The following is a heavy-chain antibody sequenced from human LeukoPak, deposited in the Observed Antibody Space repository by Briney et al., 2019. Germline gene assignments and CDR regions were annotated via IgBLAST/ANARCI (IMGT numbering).Heavy chain of an antibody. CDR3: ARLRPPNYYDSSGYTQTRYYFDY. V-gene: IGHV4-39*07. CDR1: GGSIRSSYYY. CDR2: INHSGST. J-gene: IGHJ4*02. D-gene: IGHD3-22*01. Sequence: SETLSLTCTVSGGSIRSSYYYWGWIRQPPGKGLEWIGEINHSGSTNYNPSLKSRVTISVDTSKNQFSLKLSSVTAADTAVYYCARLRPPNYYDSSGYTQTRYYFDYWGQGTLVTVSS.